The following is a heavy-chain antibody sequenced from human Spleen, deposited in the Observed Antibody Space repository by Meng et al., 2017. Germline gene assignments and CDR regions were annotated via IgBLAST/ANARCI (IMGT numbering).Heavy chain of an antibody. CDR1: GFTLSSYC. D-gene: IGHD3-22*01. V-gene: IGHV3-30*02. CDR2: IRYDGSNK. J-gene: IGHJ3*02. Sequence: GGSLRLSCAASGFTLSSYCMHWVRQAPGKGLEWVAVIRYDGSNKDYADSVRGRFTISRDNSKNPLYLQMNSLRDEDTAVYYCAKDRDYYDSSGYVAFDIWGQGTMVTVSS. CDR3: AKDRDYYDSSGYVAFDI.